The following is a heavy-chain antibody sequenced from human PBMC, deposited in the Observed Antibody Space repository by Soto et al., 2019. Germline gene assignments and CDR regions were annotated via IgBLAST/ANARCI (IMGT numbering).Heavy chain of an antibody. J-gene: IGHJ4*02. CDR2: IVVGSGNT. Sequence: SWKVSCKASGFAFITSTVQWVRQARGQPLEWLGWIVVGSGNTIYAQNFQERVTFTRDESTSTAYMELSSLRFEDTGVYYCAAGDYHDTRGYSSAYWGQGTVVTVSS. V-gene: IGHV1-58*01. CDR1: GFAFITST. CDR3: AAGDYHDTRGYSSAY. D-gene: IGHD2-21*01.